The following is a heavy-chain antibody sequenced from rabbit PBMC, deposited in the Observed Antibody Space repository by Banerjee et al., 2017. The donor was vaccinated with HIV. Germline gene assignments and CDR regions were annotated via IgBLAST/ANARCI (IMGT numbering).Heavy chain of an antibody. CDR2: IYPDYDST. V-gene: IGHV1S47*01. J-gene: IGHJ4*01. Sequence: QQQLVESGGGLVKPGASLTLTCKASGFDLSRYGISWVRQAPGKGLEWIAYIYPDYDSTDYASWVNGRFTISLDNAQNTVFLQMTSLTAADTATYFCARVSGYAGYGYATYFNLWGLGTLVTVS. D-gene: IGHD6-1*01. CDR1: GFDLSRYG. CDR3: ARVSGYAGYGYATYFNL.